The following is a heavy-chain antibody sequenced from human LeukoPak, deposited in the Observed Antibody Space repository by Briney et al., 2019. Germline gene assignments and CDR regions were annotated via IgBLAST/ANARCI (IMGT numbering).Heavy chain of an antibody. D-gene: IGHD3-3*01. Sequence: GGSLRLSCAASGFTFSNYWMHWVRQVPGKGLVWVSRINGDGSSPTYADSVKGRFTISRDNAKNTLYLQMNSLRAEDTAVYYCAREIAFWSGYTPDYRGQGTLVTVSA. CDR3: AREIAFWSGYTPDY. J-gene: IGHJ4*02. V-gene: IGHV3-74*03. CDR1: GFTFSNYW. CDR2: INGDGSSP.